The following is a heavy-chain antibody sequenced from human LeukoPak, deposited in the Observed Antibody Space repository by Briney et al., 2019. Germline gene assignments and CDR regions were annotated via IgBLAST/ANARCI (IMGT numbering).Heavy chain of an antibody. J-gene: IGHJ6*03. CDR1: GYTFTSYG. CDR2: ISAYNGNT. D-gene: IGHD3-3*01. V-gene: IGHV1-18*01. Sequence: ASVKVSCKASGYTFTSYGISWVRPAPGQGLEWMGWISAYNGNTNYAQKLQGRVTITTDTSTSTAYMELRSLRSDDTAVYYCARDEYDFWSGYYYMDVWGKGTTVTVSS. CDR3: ARDEYDFWSGYYYMDV.